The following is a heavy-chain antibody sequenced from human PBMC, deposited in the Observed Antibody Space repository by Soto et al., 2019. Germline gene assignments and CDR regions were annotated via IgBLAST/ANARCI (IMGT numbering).Heavy chain of an antibody. V-gene: IGHV3-23*01. Sequence: GGSLRLSCAASGFTFSSSAMSWVRQPPGKGLEWVSAIGGSAGSTYYADSVKGRFTISRDNSKNTLYLQMNSMRADDTAVYYCAKTTWYLLLGPYGMDVWGQGTTVTVSS. CDR3: AKTTWYLLLGPYGMDV. J-gene: IGHJ6*02. CDR1: GFTFSSSA. D-gene: IGHD6-13*01. CDR2: IGGSAGST.